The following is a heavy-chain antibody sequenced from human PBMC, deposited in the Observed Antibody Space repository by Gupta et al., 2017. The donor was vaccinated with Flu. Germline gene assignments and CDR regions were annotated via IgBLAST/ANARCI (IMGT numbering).Heavy chain of an antibody. CDR2: IWSDGSKE. V-gene: IGHV3-33*01. CDR1: TFSSYG. D-gene: IGHD6-13*01. J-gene: IGHJ6*02. CDR3: AGVHGGSADGTLYGMDD. Sequence: TFSSYGMHWVRQAPGKGPEWLAMIWSDGSKEYYGDSVKGRFTITRDNPKNTLYLQMNNLRAGDTAVYYWAGVHGGSADGTLYGMDDWGQGTTVTVSS.